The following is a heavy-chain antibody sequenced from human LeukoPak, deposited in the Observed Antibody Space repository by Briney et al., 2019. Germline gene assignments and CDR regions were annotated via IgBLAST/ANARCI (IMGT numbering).Heavy chain of an antibody. Sequence: SETLSLTCAVYGGSFSGYYWSWIRRPPGKGLEWIGEINHSGSTNYNPSLKSRVTISVDTSKNQFSLKLSSVTAADTAVYYCARGDIVVPAQGGTYFDYWGQGTLVTVSS. J-gene: IGHJ4*02. V-gene: IGHV4-34*01. CDR2: INHSGST. CDR1: GGSFSGYY. CDR3: ARGDIVVPAQGGTYFDY. D-gene: IGHD2-2*01.